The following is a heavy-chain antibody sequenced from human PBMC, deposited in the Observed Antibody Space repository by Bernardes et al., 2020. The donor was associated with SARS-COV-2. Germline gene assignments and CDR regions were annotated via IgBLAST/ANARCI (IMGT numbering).Heavy chain of an antibody. D-gene: IGHD1-26*01. CDR1: GFTFSDSF. Sequence: VEALFLSCAASGFTFSDSFIHWVRQVPGQGLVWVSRISGDGSGINYADSVRGRFTISRDNARNTLYLQMNSLRPEDTAVYYCTRGSGNYYFDYWGQGTLVTVSS. CDR3: TRGSGNYYFDY. CDR2: ISGDGSGI. J-gene: IGHJ4*02. V-gene: IGHV3-74*01.